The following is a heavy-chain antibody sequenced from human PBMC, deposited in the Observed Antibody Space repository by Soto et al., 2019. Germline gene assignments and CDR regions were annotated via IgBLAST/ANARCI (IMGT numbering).Heavy chain of an antibody. V-gene: IGHV1-2*04. J-gene: IGHJ3*02. CDR1: GYTFTGYY. CDR2: INPNSGGT. Sequence: VASVKVSCKASGYTFTGYYMHWVRQAPGQGLEWMGWINPNSGGTNYAQKFQGWVTMTRDTSISTAYMELSRLRSDDTAVYYCARDARIAARPLDAFDIWGQGTMVTVSS. D-gene: IGHD6-6*01. CDR3: ARDARIAARPLDAFDI.